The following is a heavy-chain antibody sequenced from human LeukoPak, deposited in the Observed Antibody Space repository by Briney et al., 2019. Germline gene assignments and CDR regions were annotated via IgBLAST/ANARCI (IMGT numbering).Heavy chain of an antibody. CDR1: EFTFSSHS. D-gene: IGHD6-19*01. J-gene: IGHJ4*02. Sequence: GGSLRLSCAVSEFTFSSHSMTWVRQAPGKGLDWVSTISPSGGSTFYADSVKGRFAVSRDNSRNTLYLQMNTLRAEDTAVYYCSAQPEALAGGLHYWGQGALVTVSS. CDR3: SAQPEALAGGLHY. CDR2: ISPSGGST. V-gene: IGHV3-23*01.